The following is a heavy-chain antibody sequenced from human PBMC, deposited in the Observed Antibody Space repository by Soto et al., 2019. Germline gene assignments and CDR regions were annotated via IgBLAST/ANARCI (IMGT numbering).Heavy chain of an antibody. CDR1: GYTFSDYY. CDR3: ASHYDMWSGYLSPVDY. J-gene: IGHJ4*02. Sequence: GGSLRLSCAASGYTFSDYYMSWIRQAPGKGLEWISYIDTSGTKIYYADSVKGRFTIARDNAKNSLYLEMNSLRDEDTAVYYCASHYDMWSGYLSPVDYWGQGTLVTVSS. D-gene: IGHD3-3*01. V-gene: IGHV3-11*01. CDR2: IDTSGTKI.